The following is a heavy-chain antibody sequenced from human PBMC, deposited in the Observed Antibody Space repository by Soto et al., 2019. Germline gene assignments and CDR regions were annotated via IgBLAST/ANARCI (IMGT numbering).Heavy chain of an antibody. CDR3: ARDPTNYYGDDTFDY. D-gene: IGHD4-17*01. J-gene: IGHJ4*02. CDR1: GDAFKSYA. CDR2: IIPSYDRT. V-gene: IGHV1-69*06. Sequence: QVLLLQSGSEVKKAGSSVKVSCKASGDAFKSYAIHWVRQAPGQGLEYMGRIIPSYDRTKYAQKLQGRLTLTADMYTITVYMELSSLRSEDTAVYYCARDPTNYYGDDTFDYWGQGTKVIVAS.